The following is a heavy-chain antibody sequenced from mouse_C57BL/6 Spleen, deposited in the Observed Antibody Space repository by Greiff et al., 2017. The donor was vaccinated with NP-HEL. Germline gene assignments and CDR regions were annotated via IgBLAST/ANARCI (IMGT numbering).Heavy chain of an antibody. Sequence: VQLQESGPGLVAPSQSLSITCTVSGFSLTSYGVHWVRQPPGKGLEWLVVIWSDGSTTYNSALKSRLSISKDNSTSQVFLKMIRLQTDDTAMYYCARQKTAQATSYAMDYWGQGTSVTVSS. D-gene: IGHD3-2*02. V-gene: IGHV2-6-1*01. J-gene: IGHJ4*01. CDR1: GFSLTSYG. CDR3: ARQKTAQATSYAMDY. CDR2: IWSDGST.